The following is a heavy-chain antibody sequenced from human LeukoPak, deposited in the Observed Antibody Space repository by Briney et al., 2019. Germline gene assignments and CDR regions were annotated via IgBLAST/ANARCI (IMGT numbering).Heavy chain of an antibody. Sequence: PGGSLRLSCAASGFTFDDYGMSWVRQAPGKGLEWVSGINWNGGSTGYADSVKGRFTISRDNAKNSLYLQMNSLRAEDTALYYCARGHRSTSYPYYYYYMDVWGKGTTVTVSS. J-gene: IGHJ6*03. CDR2: INWNGGST. D-gene: IGHD2-2*01. CDR3: ARGHRSTSYPYYYYYMDV. V-gene: IGHV3-20*04. CDR1: GFTFDDYG.